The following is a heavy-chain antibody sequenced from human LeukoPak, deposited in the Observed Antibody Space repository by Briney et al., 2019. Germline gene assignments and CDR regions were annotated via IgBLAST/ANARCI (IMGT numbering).Heavy chain of an antibody. V-gene: IGHV3-23*01. Sequence: AGSLRLSGAASGFTLSNYAMSWVRQAPGKGLEWVSAISGSGGSTYYADSVKGRFTISRDNSKNTLYLQMNSLRAEDTAVYYCAKPSSYGYYVRVPFDYWGQGTLVTVSS. CDR3: AKPSSYGYYVRVPFDY. CDR2: ISGSGGST. D-gene: IGHD3-10*02. J-gene: IGHJ4*02. CDR1: GFTLSNYA.